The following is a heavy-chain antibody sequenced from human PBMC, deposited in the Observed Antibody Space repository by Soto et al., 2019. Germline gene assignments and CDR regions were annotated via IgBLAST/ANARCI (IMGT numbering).Heavy chain of an antibody. D-gene: IGHD6-13*01. CDR2: INHSGST. J-gene: IGHJ6*02. Sequence: SETLSLTCAVYGGSFSGYYWSWIRQPPGKGLEWIGEINHSGSTNYNPSLKSRVTISVDTSKNQFSLKLSSVTAADTAVYYCARVIAAAGIPPYYYYGMDVWGQGTTVTVSS. V-gene: IGHV4-34*01. CDR3: ARVIAAAGIPPYYYYGMDV. CDR1: GGSFSGYY.